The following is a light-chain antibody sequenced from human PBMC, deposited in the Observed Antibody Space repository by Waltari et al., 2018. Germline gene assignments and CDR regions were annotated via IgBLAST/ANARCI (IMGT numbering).Light chain of an antibody. J-gene: IGKJ4*01. CDR1: QTIRTTY. V-gene: IGKV3-20*01. CDR2: GAF. CDR3: QQYDISPLT. Sequence: EIVLTQSPGTLSLSPGEGATLSGRTSQTIRTTYLAWYQQKPGQAPTLLIYGAFSRATGIPDRFTGSGSGTDFSLTISSVEPEDFATYYCQQYDISPLTFGGGTKVEIK.